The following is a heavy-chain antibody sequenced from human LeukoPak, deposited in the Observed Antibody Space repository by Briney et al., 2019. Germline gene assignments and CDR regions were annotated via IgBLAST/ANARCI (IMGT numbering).Heavy chain of an antibody. J-gene: IGHJ4*02. CDR2: IYHSGST. Sequence: SETLSLTCTVSGGSISSGGYYWSWIRQPPGKGLEWIGYIYHSGSTYYNPSLKSRVTISVDRSKNQFSLKLSSVTAADTAVYYCARVADQRREFSGAAAVDYWGQGTLVTVSS. CDR1: GGSISSGGYY. V-gene: IGHV4-30-2*01. CDR3: ARVADQRREFSGAAAVDY. D-gene: IGHD6-13*01.